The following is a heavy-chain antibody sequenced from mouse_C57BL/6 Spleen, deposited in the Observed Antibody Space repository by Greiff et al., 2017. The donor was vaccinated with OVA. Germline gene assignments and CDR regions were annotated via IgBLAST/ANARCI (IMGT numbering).Heavy chain of an antibody. J-gene: IGHJ2*01. Sequence: EVKLVESGGGLVKPGGSLKLSCAASGFTFSDYGMHWVRQAPEKGLEWVAYISSGSSTIYYADTVKGRFTISRDNAKNTLCLQMTSLRSEDTAMYYCARDWEYYFDYWGQGTTLTVSS. D-gene: IGHD4-1*01. V-gene: IGHV5-17*01. CDR3: ARDWEYYFDY. CDR1: GFTFSDYG. CDR2: ISSGSSTI.